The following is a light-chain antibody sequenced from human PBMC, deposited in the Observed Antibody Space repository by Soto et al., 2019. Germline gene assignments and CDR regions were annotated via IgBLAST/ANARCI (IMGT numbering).Light chain of an antibody. CDR3: QQYGSSPRT. V-gene: IGKV3-20*01. J-gene: IGKJ5*01. CDR1: QSVSSSC. Sequence: EIVLTQSPGTPSLSTGERATLSCRASQSVSSSCLAWYQQKPGQAPRLLIYGASSRATGIPDRFSGSGSGTDFTLTISRLEPEDFAVYYCQQYGSSPRTFGQGTRLEIK. CDR2: GAS.